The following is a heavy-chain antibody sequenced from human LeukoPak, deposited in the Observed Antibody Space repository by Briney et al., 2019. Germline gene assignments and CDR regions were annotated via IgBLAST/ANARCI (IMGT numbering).Heavy chain of an antibody. J-gene: IGHJ4*02. V-gene: IGHV3-30-3*02. CDR1: GFTFSSYA. CDR2: ISYGGSNK. CDR3: AKSPTWQQHGGLDY. D-gene: IGHD6-13*01. Sequence: PGRSLRLSCAASGFTFSSYAMHWVRQAPGKGLEWVAVISYGGSNKYYADSVKGRFTISRDNSKNTLYLQMNSLRAEDTAVYYCAKSPTWQQHGGLDYWGQGTLVTVSS.